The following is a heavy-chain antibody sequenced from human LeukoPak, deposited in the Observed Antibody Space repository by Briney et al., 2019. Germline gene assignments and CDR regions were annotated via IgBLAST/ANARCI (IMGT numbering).Heavy chain of an antibody. CDR2: IYYSGST. D-gene: IGHD6-13*01. Sequence: SETLSLTCTVAGYSISSSYYWSWIRQPPGKGLEWIGYIYYSGSTNYNPSLKSRVTISVDTSKNQFSLKLSSVTAADTAVYYCARGVGIAALGWFDPWGQGTLVTVSS. V-gene: IGHV4-61*01. CDR1: GYSISSSYY. J-gene: IGHJ5*02. CDR3: ARGVGIAALGWFDP.